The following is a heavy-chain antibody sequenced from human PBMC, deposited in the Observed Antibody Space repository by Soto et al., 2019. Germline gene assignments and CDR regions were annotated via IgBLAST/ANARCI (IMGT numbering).Heavy chain of an antibody. CDR3: AADYGPRRYYDL. D-gene: IGHD3-16*01. V-gene: IGHV4-31*03. Sequence: QVQLQESGAGLVKPSQTLSLTCTVSGGSISGGGYYWSWIRQHPGKGLEWIGYIDYSGSTYYNPSLQNRVTTTADTSNNHSSLQQISVTAADAAAYYCAADYGPRRYYDLWGHGTLVTVSS. J-gene: IGHJ2*01. CDR2: IDYSGST. CDR1: GGSISGGGYY.